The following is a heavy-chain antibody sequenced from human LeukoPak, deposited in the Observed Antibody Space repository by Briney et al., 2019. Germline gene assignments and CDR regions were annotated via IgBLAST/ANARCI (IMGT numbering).Heavy chain of an antibody. CDR3: ARDGTYGSGSYSFDY. V-gene: IGHV3-21*01. CDR2: ISSSSSYI. J-gene: IGHJ4*02. CDR1: GFPFSSYS. Sequence: GGSLRLSCAASGFPFSSYSMNWVRQAPGKGLEWVSSISSSSSYIYYADSVKGRFTITRDNAKNSLYLQMNSLRAEDTAVYYCARDGTYGSGSYSFDYWGQGTLVTVSS. D-gene: IGHD3-10*01.